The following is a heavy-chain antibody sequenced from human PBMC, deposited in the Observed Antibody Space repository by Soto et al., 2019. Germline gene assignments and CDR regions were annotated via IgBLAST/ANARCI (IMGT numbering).Heavy chain of an antibody. CDR3: ARRSPVVMITFAGVIERAFDI. D-gene: IGHD3-16*02. CDR2: IYCSGGT. J-gene: IGHJ3*02. V-gene: IGHV4-31*03. CDR1: GGSISSGGYS. Sequence: PSETLSLTCTVSGGSISSGGYSWSWIRQHPGKGLEWIRKIYCSGGTCYNPSLKIRVTISVYTSKNQSSLKLSSVTAAYTAVYYCARRSPVVMITFAGVIERAFDISGQGTMVTVSS.